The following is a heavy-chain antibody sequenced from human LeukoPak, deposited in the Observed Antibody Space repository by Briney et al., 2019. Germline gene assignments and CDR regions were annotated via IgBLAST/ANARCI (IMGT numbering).Heavy chain of an antibody. CDR2: ISSSSSTI. CDR1: GFTFSSYS. D-gene: IGHD4-17*01. V-gene: IGHV3-48*04. Sequence: PGGSLRLSCAASGFTFSSYSMNWVRQAPGKGLEWVSYISSSSSTIYYADSVKGRFTISRDNAKNSLYLQMNSLRAEDTAVYYCASSTTVTTSWFDPWGQGTLVTVSS. J-gene: IGHJ5*02. CDR3: ASSTTVTTSWFDP.